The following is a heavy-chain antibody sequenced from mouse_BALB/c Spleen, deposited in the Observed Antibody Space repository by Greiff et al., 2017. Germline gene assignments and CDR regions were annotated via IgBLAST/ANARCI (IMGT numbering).Heavy chain of an antibody. Sequence: EVKLVESGGGLVQPGGSRKLSCAASGFTFSSFGMHWVRQAPEKGLEWVAYISSGSSTIYYADTVKGRFTISRDNPKNTLFLQMTSLRSEDTAMYYCARSGGSSPYFDYWGQGTTLTVSS. CDR3: ARSGGSSPYFDY. V-gene: IGHV5-17*02. J-gene: IGHJ2*01. D-gene: IGHD1-1*01. CDR1: GFTFSSFG. CDR2: ISSGSSTI.